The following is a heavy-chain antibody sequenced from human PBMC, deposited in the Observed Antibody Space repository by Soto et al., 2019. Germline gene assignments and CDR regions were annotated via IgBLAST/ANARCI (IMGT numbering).Heavy chain of an antibody. CDR3: APRHRTSYYDTSGWGFDS. CDR1: GFSLSTSGVA. CDR2: IYWDDDK. Sequence: QITLKESGPTLVKPTQTLTLTCTFSGFSLSTSGVAVGWIRQPPGKALEWLALIYWDDDKRYSPSLKSRLTITKDTPKNQVVLTMTNMNPVDTATFYCAPRHRTSYYDTSGWGFDSWGQGTLVTVSS. J-gene: IGHJ4*02. D-gene: IGHD3-22*01. V-gene: IGHV2-5*02.